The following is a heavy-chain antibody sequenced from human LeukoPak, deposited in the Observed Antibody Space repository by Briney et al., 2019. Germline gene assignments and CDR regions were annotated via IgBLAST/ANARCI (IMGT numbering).Heavy chain of an antibody. CDR1: GFTFSSYA. D-gene: IGHD6-13*01. Sequence: GGSLRLSCAASGFTFSSYAMHWVRQAPGKGLEWVAVISYDGSNKYYADSVKGRFTISRDNSKNTLYLQMNSLRAEDTAVYYCAREYSSSWYASYYHYGMDVWGQGTTVTVSS. CDR3: AREYSSSWYASYYHYGMDV. J-gene: IGHJ6*02. V-gene: IGHV3-30*04. CDR2: ISYDGSNK.